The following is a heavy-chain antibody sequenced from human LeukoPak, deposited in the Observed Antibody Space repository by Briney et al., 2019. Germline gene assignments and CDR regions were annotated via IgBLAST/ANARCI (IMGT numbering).Heavy chain of an antibody. CDR1: GFTVSSNY. Sequence: PGGSLRLSWGASGFTVSSNYMSWVRQAPGKGLEWVSVIYNGGSANYAESVKGRFTISRANSRNTVYRLMNSLKVEDTAVYYWAGGAERPGYSSGLGFDYWGQGILVTVSS. CDR3: AGGAERPGYSSGLGFDY. V-gene: IGHV3-66*01. CDR2: IYNGGSA. D-gene: IGHD6-19*01. J-gene: IGHJ4*02.